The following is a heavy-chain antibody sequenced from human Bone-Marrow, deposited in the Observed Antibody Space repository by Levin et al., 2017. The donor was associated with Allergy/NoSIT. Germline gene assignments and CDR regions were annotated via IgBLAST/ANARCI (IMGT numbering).Heavy chain of an antibody. Sequence: GESLKISCTGSGYSFTTSWIGWVRQMPGKGLEWMGIIYPRDSDTRYSPSFEGQVTISADKSISTAYLQWNSLKASDTAMYYCARRAPKRIGTTGNWFDPWGQGTLVTVSS. CDR3: ARRAPKRIGTTGNWFDP. CDR1: GYSFTTSW. V-gene: IGHV5-51*01. CDR2: IYPRDSDT. J-gene: IGHJ5*02. D-gene: IGHD1-7*01.